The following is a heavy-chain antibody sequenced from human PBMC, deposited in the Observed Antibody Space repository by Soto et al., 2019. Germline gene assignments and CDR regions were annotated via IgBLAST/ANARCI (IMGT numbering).Heavy chain of an antibody. CDR3: AAPDSRGDYFPDAFGI. J-gene: IGHJ3*02. CDR1: AYSFTPYW. CDR2: IYPGDSDT. D-gene: IGHD3-22*01. Sequence: PGESLKISCKGSAYSFTPYWIAWVRQMPGKGLERMGIIYPGDSDTRYSPSFQGHVTISADKSINTAYLQWSSLKASDTALYYCAAPDSRGDYFPDAFGIWGQGTMVTVSS. V-gene: IGHV5-51*01.